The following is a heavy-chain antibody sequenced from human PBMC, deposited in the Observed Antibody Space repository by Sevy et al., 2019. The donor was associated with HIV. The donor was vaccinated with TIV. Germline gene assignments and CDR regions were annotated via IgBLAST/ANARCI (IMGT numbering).Heavy chain of an antibody. D-gene: IGHD2-21*02. J-gene: IGHJ4*02. CDR3: ARDLLACDSPDY. V-gene: IGHV3-30-3*01. Sequence: GGSLRLSCAASGFTFSSYAMHWVRQAPGKGLEWLAGISYNGSNKNYADSVKGRFTISRDNSKNTLYLQMNSLTAGDTAVYYCARDLLACDSPDYWGQGTTVTVSS. CDR1: GFTFSSYA. CDR2: ISYNGSNK.